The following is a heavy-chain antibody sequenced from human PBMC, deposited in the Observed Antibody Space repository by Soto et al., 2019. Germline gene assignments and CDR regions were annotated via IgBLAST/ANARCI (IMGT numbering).Heavy chain of an antibody. J-gene: IGHJ6*02. CDR2: MNPNSGNT. D-gene: IGHD1-1*01. Sequence: QVQLVQSGAEVKKPGASVKVSCKASGYTFTSYDINWVRQATGQGLEWMGWMNPNSGNTGYAQKFQGRVTMTRNTSISTADMELSSLRSEDTAVYYCASQPSNWNDVYYYYGMDVWGQGTTVTVSS. CDR1: GYTFTSYD. CDR3: ASQPSNWNDVYYYYGMDV. V-gene: IGHV1-8*01.